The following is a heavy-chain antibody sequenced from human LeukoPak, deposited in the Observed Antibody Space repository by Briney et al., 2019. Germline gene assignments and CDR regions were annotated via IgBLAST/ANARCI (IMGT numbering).Heavy chain of an antibody. CDR3: ARYGNNVDNAFDI. J-gene: IGHJ3*02. CDR2: IKEDGSEN. D-gene: IGHD4-17*01. V-gene: IGHV3-7*01. Sequence: PGGSLRLSCAASAFTFRSYWMSWVRQAPGKGLEWVASIKEDGSENYYVDSVKDRFTISRDNAENSLYLQMNSLRVEDTALYYCARYGNNVDNAFDIWGQGTMVTVSS. CDR1: AFTFRSYW.